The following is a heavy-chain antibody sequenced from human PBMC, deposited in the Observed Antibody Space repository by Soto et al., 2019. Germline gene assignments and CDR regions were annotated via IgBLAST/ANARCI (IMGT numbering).Heavy chain of an antibody. CDR3: VREDGLVGSNSAFDY. V-gene: IGHV3-7*01. Sequence: GGSLRLSCAASGFTFSIYWMTWVRQAPGKGLEWVANIKQDGSEKYYMDSVKGRFTISRDNAKNSLYLQVDSLRAEDTAVYYCVREDGLVGSNSAFDYWGQGTLVTVSS. D-gene: IGHD7-27*01. J-gene: IGHJ4*02. CDR1: GFTFSIYW. CDR2: IKQDGSEK.